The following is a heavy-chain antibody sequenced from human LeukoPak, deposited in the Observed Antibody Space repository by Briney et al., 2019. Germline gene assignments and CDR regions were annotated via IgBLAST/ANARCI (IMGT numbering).Heavy chain of an antibody. CDR2: ISYDGSNK. D-gene: IGHD6-13*01. CDR3: ARAGDSSSAGDY. J-gene: IGHJ4*02. Sequence: PGRSLRLSCAASGFTFSSYAMHWVLQAPGKGLEWVAVISYDGSNKYYADSVKGRFTISRDNSKNTLYLQMNSLRAEDTAVYYCARAGDSSSAGDYWGQGTLVTVSS. V-gene: IGHV3-30-3*01. CDR1: GFTFSSYA.